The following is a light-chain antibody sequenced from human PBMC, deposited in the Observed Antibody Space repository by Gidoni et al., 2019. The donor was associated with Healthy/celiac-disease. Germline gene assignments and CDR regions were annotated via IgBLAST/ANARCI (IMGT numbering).Light chain of an antibody. J-gene: IGKJ1*01. CDR2: AAS. Sequence: DIQLTQSPSFLSASVGDRVTITCRASQGISSYLAWYQQKPGKAPKLLIYAASTLQSGVPSRFSGSGSGTEFTLTISSLQHEDFATYYCQQLNSYPWTFXXXTKVEIK. V-gene: IGKV1-9*01. CDR1: QGISSY. CDR3: QQLNSYPWT.